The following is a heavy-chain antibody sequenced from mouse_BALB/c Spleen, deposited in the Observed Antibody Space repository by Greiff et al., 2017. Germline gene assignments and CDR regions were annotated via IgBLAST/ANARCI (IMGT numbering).Heavy chain of an antibody. V-gene: IGHV1S137*01. Sequence: VQLQQSGAELVRPGVSVKISCKGSGYTFTDYAMHWVKQSHAKSLEWIGVISTYYGDASYNQKFKGKATMTVDKSSSTAYMELARLTSEDSAIYYCARSGDGYAMDYWGQGTSVTVSS. D-gene: IGHD3-3*01. J-gene: IGHJ4*01. CDR1: GYTFTDYA. CDR2: ISTYYGDA. CDR3: ARSGDGYAMDY.